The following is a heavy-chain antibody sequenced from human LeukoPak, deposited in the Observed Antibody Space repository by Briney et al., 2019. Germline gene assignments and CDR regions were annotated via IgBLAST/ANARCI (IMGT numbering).Heavy chain of an antibody. CDR2: INHSGST. Sequence: SETLSLTCAVYGGSFSGYYWSWIRQHRGMGLEWIGEINHSGSTNYNPSLKSRVTISVDTSKNQFSLKLSSVTAADTAVYYCARGHSLFDYWGQGTLVTVSS. J-gene: IGHJ4*02. CDR1: GGSFSGYY. D-gene: IGHD3-16*02. V-gene: IGHV4-34*01. CDR3: ARGHSLFDY.